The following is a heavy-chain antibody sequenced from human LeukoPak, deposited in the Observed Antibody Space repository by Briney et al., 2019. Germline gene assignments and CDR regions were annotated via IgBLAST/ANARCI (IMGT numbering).Heavy chain of an antibody. D-gene: IGHD1-7*01. J-gene: IGHJ4*02. CDR3: ARGGMTGTPDY. CDR1: GFTFSNYW. CDR2: IKQDGTET. Sequence: GSLRLSCEASGFTFSNYWMTWVRQVPGKGLEWVANIKQDGTETYYVDSVKGRFTLSRDNARNSLYLQMNYLGVDDTAVYYCARGGMTGTPDYWGQGTLVTVSS. V-gene: IGHV3-7*01.